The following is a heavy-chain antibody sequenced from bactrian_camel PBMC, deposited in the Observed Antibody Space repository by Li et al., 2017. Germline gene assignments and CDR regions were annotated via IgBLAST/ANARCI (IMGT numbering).Heavy chain of an antibody. Sequence: DVQLVESGGGLVQPGKSLKLSCAASGFTFSNADMYWVRQAPGKERERVAVVGFDGLTAYADAVKGRFTISQARNTWSLQMDSLKPEDTAMYYCAADASYERFACLTTVVALGVMPPYDYKGQGTQVTVS. CDR3: AADASYERFACLTTVVALGVMPPYDY. D-gene: IGHD3*01. CDR1: GFTFSNAD. CDR2: VGFDGLT. V-gene: IGHV3S10*01. J-gene: IGHJ4*01.